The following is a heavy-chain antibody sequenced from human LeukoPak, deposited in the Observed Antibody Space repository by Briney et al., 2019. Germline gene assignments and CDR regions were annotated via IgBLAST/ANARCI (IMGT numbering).Heavy chain of an antibody. D-gene: IGHD1-26*01. CDR1: GGSISSTSYY. J-gene: IGHJ6*03. V-gene: IGHV4-39*01. Sequence: PSETLSLTCTVSGGSISSTSYYWGWIRQPPGKGLDWIGSIYYSGSTYYNPSLKSRVTISVDTSNNQFSLKLSSVTAADTAVYYCARRQWELSQGNYYDYMDVWGKRTTVTVSS. CDR2: IYYSGST. CDR3: ARRQWELSQGNYYDYMDV.